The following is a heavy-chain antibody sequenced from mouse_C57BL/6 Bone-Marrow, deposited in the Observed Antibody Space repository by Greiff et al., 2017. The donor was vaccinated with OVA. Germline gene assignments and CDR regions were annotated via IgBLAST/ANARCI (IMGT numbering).Heavy chain of an antibody. CDR2: IDPENGDT. Sequence: EVQLVESGAELVRPGASVKLSCTASGFNIKDDYMHWVKQRPEQGLEWIGWIDPENGDTEYATKFQSKATITADTSSNTASLQLSSLTSEDAAVYYYSARFNYYDPYFDYWGRGNTLTVSA. V-gene: IGHV14-4*01. CDR3: SARFNYYDPYFDY. CDR1: GFNIKDDY. J-gene: IGHJ2*01. D-gene: IGHD1-1*01.